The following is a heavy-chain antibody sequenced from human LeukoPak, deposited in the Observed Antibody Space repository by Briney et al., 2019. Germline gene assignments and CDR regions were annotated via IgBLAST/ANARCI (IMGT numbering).Heavy chain of an antibody. CDR2: IYYGGTT. J-gene: IGHJ4*02. V-gene: IGHV4-39*01. D-gene: IGHD1-26*01. CDR3: ASRTMGAKSIDY. Sequence: PSETLSLTCTVSGGSISRSSYWWDWIRQPPGKGLEWIGSIYYGGTTYYNPSLKSRVTISVDTSKMQFPLKLSSVTAADTAAYYCASRTMGAKSIDYWGQGTLVTVSS. CDR1: GGSISRSSYW.